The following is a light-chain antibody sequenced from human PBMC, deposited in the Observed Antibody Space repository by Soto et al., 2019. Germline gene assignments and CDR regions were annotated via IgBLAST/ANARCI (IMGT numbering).Light chain of an antibody. CDR3: SSYAVSKNVV. CDR1: SSDVGGYNY. V-gene: IGLV2-8*01. CDR2: EVS. Sequence: QSALTQPPSASGSPGQSVTISCTGTSSDVGGYNYVSWYQQHPGKAPKVMIYEVSKRPSGVPDRFSGSKSGNTASLTGSGLQAEYEAEYYCSSYAVSKNVVLGGGTKLTVL. J-gene: IGLJ2*01.